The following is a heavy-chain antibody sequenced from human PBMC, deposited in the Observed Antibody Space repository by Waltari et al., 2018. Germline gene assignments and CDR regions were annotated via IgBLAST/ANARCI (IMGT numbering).Heavy chain of an antibody. CDR2: VDPEDGET. V-gene: IGHV1-69-2*01. CDR1: GSPFPEYY. Sequence: EVPLFQSGAEVKRPGPTVTLSCTPSGSPFPEYYLHCVRQAPGKGLEWMGHVDPEDGETEISDKFQGRVAMTADTSTETAYIEVRSLTSDDMAVYYCATKMSDQWLREWGQGTLVTVSS. D-gene: IGHD6-19*01. CDR3: ATKMSDQWLRE. J-gene: IGHJ1*01.